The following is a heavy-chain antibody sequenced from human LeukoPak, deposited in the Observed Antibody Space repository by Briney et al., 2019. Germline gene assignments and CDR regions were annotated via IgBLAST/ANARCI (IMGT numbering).Heavy chain of an antibody. J-gene: IGHJ4*02. CDR3: AHLTTNGYYYDY. Sequence: SGPTLVNPTETLTLTCTCSGFSVSSSGVAVGWIRQPPGKALEWLGHIYWNDDDRYSTFLKSRLTITKDTSENQVVLTMTNMDPVDTATYYCAHLTTNGYYYDYWGQGTLVTVSS. V-gene: IGHV2-5*01. D-gene: IGHD2-8*01. CDR1: GFSVSSSGVA. CDR2: IYWNDDD.